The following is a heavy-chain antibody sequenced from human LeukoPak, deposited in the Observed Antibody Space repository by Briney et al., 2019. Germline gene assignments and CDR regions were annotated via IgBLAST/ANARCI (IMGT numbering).Heavy chain of an antibody. D-gene: IGHD5-24*01. CDR3: ARDVGGDGYSNFDY. J-gene: IGHJ4*02. CDR1: GGSISSGGYC. CDR2: IYYSGST. Sequence: SETLSLTCTVSGGSISSGGYCWSWIRQHPGKGLEWIGYIYYSGSTYYNPSLKSRVTISVDTSKNQFSLKLSSVTAADTAVYYCARDVGGDGYSNFDYWGQGTLVTVSS. V-gene: IGHV4-31*03.